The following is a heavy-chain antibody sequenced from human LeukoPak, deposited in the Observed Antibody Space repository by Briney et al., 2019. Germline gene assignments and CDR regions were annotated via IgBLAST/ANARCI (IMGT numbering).Heavy chain of an antibody. Sequence: GGSLRLSCTTSGFTFSAAYMIWVRQAPGKGLEWVGRIKSNSAGGTTDYASPVKGRFIISRDDSKATVYLQMNSPKTEDTAVYYCSTDAGFDSRWYNYWGQGTLVTVSS. CDR2: IKSNSAGGTT. D-gene: IGHD6-13*01. J-gene: IGHJ4*02. CDR3: STDAGFDSRWYNY. V-gene: IGHV3-15*01. CDR1: GFTFSAAY.